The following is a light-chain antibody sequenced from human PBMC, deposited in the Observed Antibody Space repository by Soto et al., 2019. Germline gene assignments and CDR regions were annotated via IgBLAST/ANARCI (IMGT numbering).Light chain of an antibody. CDR3: QQYGSSPT. CDR2: GAC. V-gene: IGKV3-20*01. J-gene: IGKJ1*01. CDR1: QSVRTRY. Sequence: EIVLTQSPGTLSLSPGERATLSCRASQSVRTRYLAWYQQKPGQAPRLLIYGACSRATGISDRFSGSGSGTDFTLTISRLEPEDFAVYYCQQYGSSPTFGQGTKVEIK.